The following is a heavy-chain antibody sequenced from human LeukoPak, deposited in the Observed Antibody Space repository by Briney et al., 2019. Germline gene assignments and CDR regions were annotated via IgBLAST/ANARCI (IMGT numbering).Heavy chain of an antibody. CDR1: GFIFSNSG. J-gene: IGHJ4*02. CDR2: ISYDGSEK. V-gene: IGHV3-30*18. Sequence: PGGSLRLSCAVSGFIFSNSGIHWVRQAPGKGLVWVAGISYDGSEKYYAESVKGRFTISRDNSKTTVYLQMNSLEIEDTAVYYCAKDLLGLTAPKAYFDFWGQGTLVTVSS. CDR3: AKDLLGLTAPKAYFDF. D-gene: IGHD2-21*02.